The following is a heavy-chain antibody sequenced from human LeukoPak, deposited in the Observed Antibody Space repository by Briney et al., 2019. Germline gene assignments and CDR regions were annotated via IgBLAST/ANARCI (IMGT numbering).Heavy chain of an antibody. CDR3: AGRITGYSSGYVF. J-gene: IGHJ4*02. Sequence: GGSLRLSCVGSGFTFSNYAMSWVRQAPGKGLDWVSVISGSAHKIRYTDSVRGRFTISRDNSENTVYLQMNNLRGEDTAIYYCAGRITGYSSGYVFWGQGTLVTVSS. V-gene: IGHV3-23*01. CDR1: GFTFSNYA. D-gene: IGHD5-18*01. CDR2: ISGSAHKI.